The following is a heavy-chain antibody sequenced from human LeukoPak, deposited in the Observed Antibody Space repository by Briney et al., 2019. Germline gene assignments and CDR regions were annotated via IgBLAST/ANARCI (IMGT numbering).Heavy chain of an antibody. D-gene: IGHD5-18*01. Sequence: GGSLRLSCAASGFTYSRYWMSWVRQAPGKGLEWVANIKQDGSEKYYVDSVKGRFTISRDNVKNSLYLQMNSLRAEDTAAYYCARDLDTAMVTDYWGQGTLVTVSS. CDR3: ARDLDTAMVTDY. J-gene: IGHJ4*02. CDR2: IKQDGSEK. CDR1: GFTYSRYW. V-gene: IGHV3-7*01.